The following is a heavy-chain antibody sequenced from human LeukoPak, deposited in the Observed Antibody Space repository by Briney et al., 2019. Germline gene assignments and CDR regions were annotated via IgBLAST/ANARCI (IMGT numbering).Heavy chain of an antibody. CDR2: MNPNSGNT. CDR1: GYTFTSYD. Sequence: ASVKVSCKASGYTFTSYDINWVRQATGQGFEWMGWMNPNSGNTGYAQKFQGRVTMTRNTSISTAYMELSSLRSEDTAVYYCARLAVAGMGSLDYWGQGTLVTVSS. CDR3: ARLAVAGMGSLDY. D-gene: IGHD6-19*01. V-gene: IGHV1-8*01. J-gene: IGHJ4*02.